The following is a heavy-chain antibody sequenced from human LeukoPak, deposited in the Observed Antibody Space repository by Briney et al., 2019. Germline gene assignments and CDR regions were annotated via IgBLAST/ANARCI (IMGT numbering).Heavy chain of an antibody. CDR2: IRYDGSNK. Sequence: SGGSLRLSCAASGFTFSSYGMHWVRQAPGKGLEWVAFIRYDGSNKYYGDSVRGRFTISRDNSKSTLYLQMNSLRAEDTAVYYCAKDRYGSLDYWGQGTLVTVSS. CDR1: GFTFSSYG. J-gene: IGHJ4*02. CDR3: AKDRYGSLDY. D-gene: IGHD4-17*01. V-gene: IGHV3-30*02.